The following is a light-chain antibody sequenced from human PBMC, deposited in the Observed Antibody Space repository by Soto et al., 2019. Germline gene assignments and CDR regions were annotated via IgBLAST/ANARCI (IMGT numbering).Light chain of an antibody. J-gene: IGLJ2*01. V-gene: IGLV2-11*01. CDR3: CSYAGSYTCV. CDR2: DVS. CDR1: SSDVGGYNY. Sequence: QSALTQPLSVSGSPGQSGTISCTGTSSDVGGYNYVSWYQQHPGKAPKLLIYDVSKRPSGVPDRFSGSKSGNTASLTTSGLQAEDEADYYGCSYAGSYTCVFGGGTQLTGL.